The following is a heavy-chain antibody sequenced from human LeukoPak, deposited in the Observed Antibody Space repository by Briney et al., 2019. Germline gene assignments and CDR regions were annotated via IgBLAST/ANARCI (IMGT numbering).Heavy chain of an antibody. D-gene: IGHD5-12*01. CDR2: ISAYNGNT. CDR1: GYTFTGYY. Sequence: ASVKVSCKASGYTFTGYYMHWVRQAPGQGLEWMGWISAYNGNTNYAQKLQGRVTMTTDTSTSTAYMELRSLRSDDTAVYYCARGPYGGYSFDYWGQGTLVTVSS. V-gene: IGHV1-18*04. J-gene: IGHJ4*02. CDR3: ARGPYGGYSFDY.